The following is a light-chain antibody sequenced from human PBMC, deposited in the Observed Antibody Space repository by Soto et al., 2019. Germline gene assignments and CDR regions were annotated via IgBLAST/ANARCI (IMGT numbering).Light chain of an antibody. CDR1: QTISSW. CDR2: GAS. V-gene: IGKV1-12*01. CDR3: QQTDGFPRT. J-gene: IGKJ1*01. Sequence: IQMTQSPSTLSGSVGDRVTITCLASQTISSWLAWYQQKAGKAPKLLIYGASRLLNGVPSRFSGSGSGTYFTLTISSLQPEDFATYYCQQTDGFPRTFGQGTKVDIK.